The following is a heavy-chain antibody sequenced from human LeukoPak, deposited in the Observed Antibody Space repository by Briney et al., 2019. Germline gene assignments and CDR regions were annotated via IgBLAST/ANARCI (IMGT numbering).Heavy chain of an antibody. CDR2: IWYDGSNK. V-gene: IGHV3-33*01. J-gene: IGHJ4*02. D-gene: IGHD5-18*01. CDR1: GFTFSSYG. CDR3: AREFGYSYGYGRSTFDY. Sequence: GGSLRLSCAASGFTFSSYGMHWVRQAPGKGLEWVAVIWYDGSNKYYADSVKGRFTISRDNSKNTLYLQMNSLRAEDTAVYYCAREFGYSYGYGRSTFDYWGQGTLSPSPQ.